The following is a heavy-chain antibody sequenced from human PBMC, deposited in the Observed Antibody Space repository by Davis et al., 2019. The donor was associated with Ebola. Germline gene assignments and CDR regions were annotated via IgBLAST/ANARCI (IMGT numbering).Heavy chain of an antibody. V-gene: IGHV3-30*18. J-gene: IGHJ6*02. CDR3: AKAPDPHHLVSELSGMDV. CDR1: GFRFSSYV. CDR2: ISYDGRNK. Sequence: GGSLRLSCVASGFRFSSYVMGWVRQAPGKGLEWVAVISYDGRNKYYADSVKGRFTISRDNSKNTLFLQMNSLRAEDTAVYYCAKAPDPHHLVSELSGMDVWGQGTTVTVSS. D-gene: IGHD1-14*01.